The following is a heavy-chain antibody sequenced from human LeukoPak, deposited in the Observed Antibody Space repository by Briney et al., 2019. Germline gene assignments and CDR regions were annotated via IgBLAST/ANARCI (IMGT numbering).Heavy chain of an antibody. CDR2: IIPIFGTA. D-gene: IGHD6-13*01. V-gene: IGHV1-69*05. CDR1: GGTFSSYA. Sequence: SVKVSCKASGGTFSSYAISWVRQAPGQGLEWMGGIIPIFGTANYAQKFQGRVTITTDESTSTAYMELSSLRSEDTAVYYCATSVPTGIAAPPGPYWGQGTLVTVSS. CDR3: ATSVPTGIAAPPGPY. J-gene: IGHJ4*02.